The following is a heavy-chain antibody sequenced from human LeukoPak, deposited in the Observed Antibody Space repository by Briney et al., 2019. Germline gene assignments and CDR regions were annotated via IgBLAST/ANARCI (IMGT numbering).Heavy chain of an antibody. Sequence: PSETLSLTCTVSGGSISSDSYYWAWIRQPPGKGLEWIGTSYYSESTNYNPSLKSRVTISVDTSKDQFSLKLNSVTAADTAVYYCAMEAYYYDSSGSCFDYWGQGTLVTVSS. CDR3: AMEAYYYDSSGSCFDY. V-gene: IGHV4-39*01. J-gene: IGHJ4*02. CDR1: GGSISSDSYY. CDR2: SYYSEST. D-gene: IGHD3-22*01.